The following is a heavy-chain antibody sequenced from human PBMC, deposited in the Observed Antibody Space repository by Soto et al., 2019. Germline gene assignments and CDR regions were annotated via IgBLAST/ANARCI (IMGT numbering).Heavy chain of an antibody. CDR2: IYYSGST. J-gene: IGHJ4*02. CDR3: ARGGGTVTNNLWGSFSY. Sequence: QVQLQESGPGLVKPSQTLSLTCTVSGGSISSGGYYWSWIRQHPGKGLEWIGYIYYSGSTYYNPSLKSRVTISVDTSKNQFSLKLSSVTAADTAVYYCARGGGTVTNNLWGSFSYWVQGTLVTVSS. CDR1: GGSISSGGYY. V-gene: IGHV4-31*03. D-gene: IGHD4-17*01.